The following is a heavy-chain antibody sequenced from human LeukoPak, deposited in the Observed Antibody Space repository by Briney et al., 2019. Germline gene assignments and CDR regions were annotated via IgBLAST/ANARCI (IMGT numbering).Heavy chain of an antibody. CDR2: IRYDGNNK. V-gene: IGHV3-30*02. CDR1: GFTFSNYG. D-gene: IGHD2-15*01. CDR3: AKNGDRGAYCSGGSCYPYYYYYMDV. Sequence: PGGSLRLSCGASGFTFSNYGMLWVRQAPGKGLEWVAFIRYDGNNKLYADSVKGRFTISRDNSKNTLYLQMNSLRAEDTAVYYCAKNGDRGAYCSGGSCYPYYYYYMDVWGKGTTVTISS. J-gene: IGHJ6*03.